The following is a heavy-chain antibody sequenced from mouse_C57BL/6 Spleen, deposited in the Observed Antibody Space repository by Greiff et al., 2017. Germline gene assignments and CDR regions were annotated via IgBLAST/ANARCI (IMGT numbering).Heavy chain of an antibody. D-gene: IGHD2-4*01. CDR1: GYTFTDYY. CDR2: INPNNGGT. J-gene: IGHJ3*01. Sequence: EVQLQQSGPELVKPGASVKISCKASGYTFTDYYMNWVKQSHGKSLEWIGDINPNNGGTSYNQKFKGKATLTVDKSSSTAYMGLRSLPSENSAVYCCGRDDYDGSRFAYWGQGTLVTVSA. V-gene: IGHV1-26*01. CDR3: GRDDYDGSRFAY.